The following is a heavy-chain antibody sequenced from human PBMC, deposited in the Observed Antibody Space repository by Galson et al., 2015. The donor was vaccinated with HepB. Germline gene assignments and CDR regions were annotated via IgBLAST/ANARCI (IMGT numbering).Heavy chain of an antibody. CDR2: LTNSGGTT. Sequence: SLRLSCAASGFTFSSYAMSWVRQAPGKGLEWVSALTNSGGTTYYADSVKGRFTISRDNSKNTLYLQMNSLRAEDTALYYCAKATNSGSYLGAADYWGQGTLVTVSS. CDR3: AKATNSGSYLGAADY. J-gene: IGHJ4*02. V-gene: IGHV3-23*01. D-gene: IGHD1-26*01. CDR1: GFTFSSYA.